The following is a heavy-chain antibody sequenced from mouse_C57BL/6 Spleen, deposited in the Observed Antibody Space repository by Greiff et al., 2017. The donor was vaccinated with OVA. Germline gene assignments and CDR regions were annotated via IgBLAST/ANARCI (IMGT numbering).Heavy chain of an antibody. D-gene: IGHD1-1*01. J-gene: IGHJ2*01. V-gene: IGHV1-82*01. CDR3: AREGYYYGSSYDDY. CDR1: GYAFSSSW. CDR2: IYPGDGDT. Sequence: QVQLQQSGPELVKPGASVKISCKASGYAFSSSWMNWVKQRPGKGLEWIGRIYPGDGDTNYNGKFKGQATLTADKSSSTAYMQLSSLTAEDSAVSFFAREGYYYGSSYDDYWGQGTTLTVSS.